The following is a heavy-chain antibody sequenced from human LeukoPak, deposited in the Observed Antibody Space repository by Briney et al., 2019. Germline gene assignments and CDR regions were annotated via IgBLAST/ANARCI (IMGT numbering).Heavy chain of an antibody. V-gene: IGHV4-39*01. CDR3: ASGDGVYFDY. CDR1: GGSISSSSYY. Sequence: SETLSLTCTVSGGSISSSSYYWGWIRQPPGKGLEWIGSIYYSGSTYYNPSLKSRVTIAVATSKNQFSLKLSSVTAADTAVYYCASGDGVYFDYWGQGTLVTVSS. CDR2: IYYSGST. D-gene: IGHD2-21*02. J-gene: IGHJ4*02.